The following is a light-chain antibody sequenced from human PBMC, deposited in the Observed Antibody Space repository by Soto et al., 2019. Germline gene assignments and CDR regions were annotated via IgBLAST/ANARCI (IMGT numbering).Light chain of an antibody. V-gene: IGKV1-27*01. CDR2: GAT. CDR3: QQLDSFPLT. Sequence: DIQMTQSPSSLSASVGDRVTITCRASQGISNDLAWYQQKPRKAPQLLIYGATTLQSGVPSRFSGSGSGTDFTLSISSLEPEDVATYFCQQLDSFPLTFGQGTRLEIK. CDR1: QGISND. J-gene: IGKJ5*01.